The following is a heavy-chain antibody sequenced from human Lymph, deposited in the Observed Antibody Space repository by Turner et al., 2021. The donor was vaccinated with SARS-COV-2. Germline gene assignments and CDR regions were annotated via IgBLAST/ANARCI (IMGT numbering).Heavy chain of an antibody. CDR2: IYSGGST. D-gene: IGHD5-18*01. CDR1: GFTVSSRY. Sequence: EVQLVESGGGLVQPGGSLRLSCAASGFTVSSRYMSWVRQAPGKGLEWVSVIYSGGSTYCADSVKGRFTISRDNSKNTLYLQMNSLRAEDTAVYYCARAWGRYSYGFDYWGQGTLVTVSS. CDR3: ARAWGRYSYGFDY. J-gene: IGHJ4*02. V-gene: IGHV3-66*01.